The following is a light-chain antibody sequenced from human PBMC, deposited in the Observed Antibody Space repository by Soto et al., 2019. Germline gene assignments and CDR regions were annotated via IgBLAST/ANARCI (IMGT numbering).Light chain of an antibody. CDR3: QPYDTLRVT. Sequence: DIQMTQSPSSLSASLGDIVTITCQASQDISNYLNWYPQKPGKAPKLLIYDASNLETGVPSRFSGSGSGTDFTFTISSLQPEDIATYYCQPYDTLRVTVGPGPKVDIK. V-gene: IGKV1-33*01. J-gene: IGKJ3*01. CDR2: DAS. CDR1: QDISNY.